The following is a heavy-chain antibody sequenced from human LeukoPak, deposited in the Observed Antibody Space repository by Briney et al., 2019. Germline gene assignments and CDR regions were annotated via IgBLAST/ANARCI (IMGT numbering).Heavy chain of an antibody. D-gene: IGHD2-15*01. CDR3: ARSVEGYCSGGSCYSYYYYMDV. CDR2: IYYSGSS. J-gene: IGHJ6*03. CDR1: GGSISSYC. V-gene: IGHV4-59*01. Sequence: SSETLSLTCTVSGGSISSYCWSWVRQPPGQGLEWIGYIYYSGSSNYNPSPKSRGTISVDTSKNQFSVKLSSVTAADTAVYYCARSVEGYCSGGSCYSYYYYMDVWGKGTTVTVSS.